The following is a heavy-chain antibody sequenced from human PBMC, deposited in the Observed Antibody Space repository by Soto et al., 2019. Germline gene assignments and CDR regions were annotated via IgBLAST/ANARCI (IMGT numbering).Heavy chain of an antibody. CDR2: IYYSGST. J-gene: IGHJ6*02. D-gene: IGHD3-22*01. Sequence: PSETLSLTCTVSGGSVSSGSYYWSWIRQPPGKGLEWIGYIYYSGSTNYNPSLKSRVTISVDTSKNQFSLKLSSVTAADTAVYYCARDRDYYDSSGYYWYYYGMDVWGQGPTVTVSS. V-gene: IGHV4-61*01. CDR1: GGSVSSGSYY. CDR3: ARDRDYYDSSGYYWYYYGMDV.